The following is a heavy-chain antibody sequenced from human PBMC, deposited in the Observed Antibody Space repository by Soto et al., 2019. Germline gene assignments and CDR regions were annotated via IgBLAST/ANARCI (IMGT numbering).Heavy chain of an antibody. CDR1: GFTFSSYG. CDR3: ARDGAVAGVIDY. V-gene: IGHV3-33*01. Sequence: GGSLRLSCAASGFTFSSYGMHWVRQAPGKGLEWVAVIWYDGSNKCYADSVKGRFTISRDNSKNTLYLQMNSLRAEDTAVYYCARDGAVAGVIDYWGQGNLVTVS. D-gene: IGHD6-19*01. J-gene: IGHJ4*02. CDR2: IWYDGSNK.